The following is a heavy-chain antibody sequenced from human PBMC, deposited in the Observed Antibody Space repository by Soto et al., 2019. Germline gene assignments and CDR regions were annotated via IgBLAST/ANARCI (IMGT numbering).Heavy chain of an antibody. J-gene: IGHJ4*01. Sequence: GGSLRLSCVASGFTFSDHSMTWIRQAPGKGLEWVSSISGSGTSIYYTDSVKGRFTISRANADNSVFLQMNSLRAEDAAVYSCARGQKLLLFGEKNWGQGTLVTVSS. CDR1: GFTFSDHS. D-gene: IGHD3-10*01. CDR3: ARGQKLLLFGEKN. CDR2: ISGSGTSI. V-gene: IGHV3-11*01.